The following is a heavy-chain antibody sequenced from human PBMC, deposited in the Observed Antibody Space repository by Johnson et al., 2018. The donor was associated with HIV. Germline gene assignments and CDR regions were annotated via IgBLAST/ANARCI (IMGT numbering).Heavy chain of an antibody. V-gene: IGHV3-30*02. CDR1: GFTFNSYG. CDR3: AKEYYNFWSGPDAFDI. D-gene: IGHD3-3*01. J-gene: IGHJ3*02. CDR2: IRYDGSNK. Sequence: QVQLVESGGGVVQPGGSLRLSCAASGFTFNSYGMHWVRQAPGKGLEWVAFIRYDGSNKYYVDSVKGRFTISRDNSKNTLYLQMNSLRAEDTAVYYCAKEYYNFWSGPDAFDIWGQGIMVTVSS.